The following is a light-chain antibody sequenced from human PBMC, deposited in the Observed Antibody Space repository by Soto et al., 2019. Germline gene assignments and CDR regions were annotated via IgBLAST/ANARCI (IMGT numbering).Light chain of an antibody. J-gene: IGKJ1*01. CDR2: DAS. CDR3: QQYDSSPRT. V-gene: IGKV3-15*01. Sequence: EVVMTQSPATLSVSPGERATLSCRASQSVSSNVAWYQQKPGQAPRLLIYDASTRATGIPARFSGSVSGTDFTLTISRLEPEDFAVYYCQQYDSSPRTFGQGTKVDIK. CDR1: QSVSSN.